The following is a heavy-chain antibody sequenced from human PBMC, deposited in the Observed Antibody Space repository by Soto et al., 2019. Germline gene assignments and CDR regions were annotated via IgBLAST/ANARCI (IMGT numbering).Heavy chain of an antibody. CDR3: ARDQGFIAARPDGRHVVWDNNYYYYGMDV. CDR1: GGTFSSYA. V-gene: IGHV1-69*01. D-gene: IGHD6-6*01. Sequence: QVQLVQSGAEVKKPGSSVKVSCKASGGTFSSYAISWVRQAPGQGLEWMGGIIPIFGTANYAQKFQGRVTITADESTSTAYMELSSLRSEDTAVYYCARDQGFIAARPDGRHVVWDNNYYYYGMDVWGQGTTVTVSS. CDR2: IIPIFGTA. J-gene: IGHJ6*02.